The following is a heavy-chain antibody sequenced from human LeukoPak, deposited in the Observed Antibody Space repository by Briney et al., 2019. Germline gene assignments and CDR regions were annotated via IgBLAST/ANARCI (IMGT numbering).Heavy chain of an antibody. D-gene: IGHD3-10*01. V-gene: IGHV3-30*04. Sequence: PGGSLRLSCAASGFTFSTYAIHWVRQAPGKGLEWVAFISNNGRNKDYADSVKGRFTISRDNSKNTLYLQVNSLRPDDTAVYYCTRGLTDHYSIDYWGQGTLVTVSS. CDR2: ISNNGRNK. J-gene: IGHJ4*02. CDR1: GFTFSTYA. CDR3: TRGLTDHYSIDY.